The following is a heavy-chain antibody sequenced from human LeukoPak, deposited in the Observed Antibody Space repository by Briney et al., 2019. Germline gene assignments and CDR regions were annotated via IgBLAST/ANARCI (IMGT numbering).Heavy chain of an antibody. Sequence: AGGSLRLSCAASDFSFITYAMSWVRQAPGKGLEWVSTISGGGDATYYADSVKGRFTISRDNSKNTLYLQMNSLRVEDTAVYYCAKQVFGDYIFDMWGQGTMVTVSA. J-gene: IGHJ3*02. D-gene: IGHD4-17*01. CDR3: AKQVFGDYIFDM. V-gene: IGHV3-23*01. CDR1: DFSFITYA. CDR2: ISGGGDAT.